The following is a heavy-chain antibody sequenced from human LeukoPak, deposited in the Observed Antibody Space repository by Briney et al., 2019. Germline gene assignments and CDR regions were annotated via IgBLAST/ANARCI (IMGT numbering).Heavy chain of an antibody. CDR2: ISYDGSNK. CDR3: ARVLNYGDYVLPDY. D-gene: IGHD4-17*01. CDR1: GFTFSSYG. J-gene: IGHJ4*02. Sequence: GGSLRLSCAASGFTFSSYGMSWVRQAPGKGLEWVAVISYDGSNKYYADSVKGRFTISRDNSKNTLYLQMNSLRAEDTAVYYCARVLNYGDYVLPDYWGQGTLVTVSS. V-gene: IGHV3-30*03.